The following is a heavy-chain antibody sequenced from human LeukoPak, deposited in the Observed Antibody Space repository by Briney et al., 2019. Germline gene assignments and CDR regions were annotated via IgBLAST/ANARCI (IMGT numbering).Heavy chain of an antibody. CDR2: IYYSGST. Sequence: SETLSLTCTVSGGSISSSSYYWGWTRQPPGKGLEWIGSIYYSGSTYYNPSLKSRVTISVDTSKNQFSLKLSSVTAADTAVYYCARHRSSGSLPIHYDYWGQGTLVTVSS. V-gene: IGHV4-39*01. J-gene: IGHJ4*02. CDR3: ARHRSSGSLPIHYDY. CDR1: GGSISSSSYY. D-gene: IGHD3-10*01.